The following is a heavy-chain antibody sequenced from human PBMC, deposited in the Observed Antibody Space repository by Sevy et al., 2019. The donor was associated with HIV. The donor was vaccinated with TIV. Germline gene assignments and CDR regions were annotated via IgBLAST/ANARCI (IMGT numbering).Heavy chain of an antibody. D-gene: IGHD4-17*01. CDR2: IKQDGSEK. CDR1: GFTFRKYW. J-gene: IGHJ6*02. CDR3: ASYGDYGMDV. V-gene: IGHV3-7*03. Sequence: GGSLRLSCAASGFTFRKYWMSWVRQAPGKGLEWVANIKQDGSEKYYVDSVKGRFTISRDNAKNSLYLQMNSLRAEDTAVYYCASYGDYGMDVWGQGTTVTVSS.